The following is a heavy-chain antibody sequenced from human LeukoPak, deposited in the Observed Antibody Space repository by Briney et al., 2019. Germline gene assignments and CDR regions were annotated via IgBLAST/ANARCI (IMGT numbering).Heavy chain of an antibody. CDR3: ARRISVAGMGVTD. V-gene: IGHV4-59*08. J-gene: IGHJ4*02. D-gene: IGHD6-19*01. Sequence: SETLFLTCTVSGGSISSYYWSWIRQPPGKGLEWIGYIYYSGSTNYNPSLKSRVTISVDTSKNQFSLKLSSVTAADTAVYYCARRISVAGMGVTDWGQGTLVTVSS. CDR1: GGSISSYY. CDR2: IYYSGST.